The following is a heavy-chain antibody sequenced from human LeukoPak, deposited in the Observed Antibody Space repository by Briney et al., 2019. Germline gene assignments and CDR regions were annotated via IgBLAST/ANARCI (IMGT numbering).Heavy chain of an antibody. D-gene: IGHD2-2*01. J-gene: IGHJ1*01. CDR1: GFDFSTYA. CDR3: ARIPEY. V-gene: IGHV3-64*01. CDR2: ISKSGDDT. Sequence: GGSLSLSCAASGFDFSTYAMHWVRLTPGKGLEFVSAISKSGDDTSYGNDVKGRFTISRDNIKNTVDLEMGSLRVDDTGIYYCARIPEYWGQGTVATVPS.